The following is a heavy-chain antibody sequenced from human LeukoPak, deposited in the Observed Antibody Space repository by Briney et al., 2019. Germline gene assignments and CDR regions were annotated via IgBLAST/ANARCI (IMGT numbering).Heavy chain of an antibody. CDR1: GFTFSSYG. CDR3: AKGYSGYDLPVYFDY. CDR2: IRYDGSNK. D-gene: IGHD5-12*01. V-gene: IGHV3-30*02. J-gene: IGHJ4*02. Sequence: GGSLRLSCAASGFTFSSYGMHWVRQAPGKGLEWVAFIRYDGSNKYYADSVKGRFTISRDNSKNTLYLQMNSLRAEDTAVYYCAKGYSGYDLPVYFDYWGQGTPVTVSS.